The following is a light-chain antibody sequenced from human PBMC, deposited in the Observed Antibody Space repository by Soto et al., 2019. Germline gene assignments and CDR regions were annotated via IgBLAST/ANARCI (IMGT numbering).Light chain of an antibody. J-gene: IGLJ1*01. CDR1: SSDVGGSDY. CDR3: SSYTRSTTLYV. V-gene: IGLV2-14*01. CDR2: EVN. Sequence: QSVLTQPASVSGSPGQSITMSCTGTSSDVGGSDYVSWYQQYPGKAPKLMIYEVNNRPSGVSYRFSGSKSANTASLTISGLRPEDEADYYCSSYTRSTTLYVFGTGTKLTVL.